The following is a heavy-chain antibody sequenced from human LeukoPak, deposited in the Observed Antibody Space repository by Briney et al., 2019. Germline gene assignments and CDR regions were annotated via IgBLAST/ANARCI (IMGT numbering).Heavy chain of an antibody. CDR1: GFTFSSYA. CDR2: ISSNGGST. Sequence: GRSLRLSCAASGFTFSSYAMHWVRQAPGKGLEYVSAISSNGGSTYYANSVKGRFTISRDNSKNTLYLQMGSLRAEDMAVYYCARSLWFGELSYYYYMDVWGKGTTVTVSS. V-gene: IGHV3-64*01. J-gene: IGHJ6*03. CDR3: ARSLWFGELSYYYYMDV. D-gene: IGHD3-10*01.